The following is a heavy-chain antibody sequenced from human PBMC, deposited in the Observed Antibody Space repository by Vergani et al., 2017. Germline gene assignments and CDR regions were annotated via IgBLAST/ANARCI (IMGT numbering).Heavy chain of an antibody. CDR2: IIPILGIA. Sequence: QVQLVQSGAEVKKPGSSVKVSCKASGGTFSSYAISWVRQAPGQGLEWMGRIIPILGIANYAQKFQGRVTITADKSTSTAYMELSSLRSEDTAVYYCASPYCSGGSCYSGGYYGMDVWGQGTTVTVSS. D-gene: IGHD2-15*01. J-gene: IGHJ6*02. CDR1: GGTFSSYA. V-gene: IGHV1-69*04. CDR3: ASPYCSGGSCYSGGYYGMDV.